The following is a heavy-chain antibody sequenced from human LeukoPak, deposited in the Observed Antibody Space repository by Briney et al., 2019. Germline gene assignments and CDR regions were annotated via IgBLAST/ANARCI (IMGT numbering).Heavy chain of an antibody. J-gene: IGHJ3*02. D-gene: IGHD3-10*01. Sequence: SLRLSCAASGFTFSSYSMNWVRQAPGKGLEWVAFTRYDGSNKYYADSVKGRFTISRDTSKNTLSLHMNSLRAEDTAVYYCAKDGRQRKTYFYVSGSANAFDIWGQGTMVTVSS. CDR3: AKDGRQRKTYFYVSGSANAFDI. CDR2: TRYDGSNK. CDR1: GFTFSSYS. V-gene: IGHV3-30*02.